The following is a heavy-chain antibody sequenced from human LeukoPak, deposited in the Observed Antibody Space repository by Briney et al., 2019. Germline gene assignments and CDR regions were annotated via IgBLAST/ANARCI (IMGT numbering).Heavy chain of an antibody. CDR2: IIPIFGTA. Sequence: SVKVSCKASGGTFISDAISGVRQAPGGGGWWMGGIIPIFGTANYAQKSQGRVTITADESTSTAYMELSSLRSDDTAVYYCASLGVPTDYWGQGTLVTVSS. V-gene: IGHV1-69*01. D-gene: IGHD3-3*01. J-gene: IGHJ4*02. CDR1: GGTFISDA. CDR3: ASLGVPTDY.